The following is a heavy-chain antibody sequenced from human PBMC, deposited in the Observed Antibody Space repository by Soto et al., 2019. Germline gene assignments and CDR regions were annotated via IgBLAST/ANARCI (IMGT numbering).Heavy chain of an antibody. V-gene: IGHV4-34*01. Sequence: SETLSLTCAVYGGSFSGYYWSWIRQPPGKGLEWSWEINHSGSTNYNPSLKSRVTISVDTSKNEFSLKLSSVTAADTAVYYCASALSAYYYFWSGYSPYDDCDVLAVWGRGT. J-gene: IGHJ6*02. D-gene: IGHD3-3*01. CDR3: ASALSAYYYFWSGYSPYDDCDVLAV. CDR1: GGSFSGYY. CDR2: INHSGST.